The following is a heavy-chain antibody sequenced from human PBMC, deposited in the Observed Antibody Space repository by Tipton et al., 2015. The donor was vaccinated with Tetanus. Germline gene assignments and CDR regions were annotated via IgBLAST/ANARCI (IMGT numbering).Heavy chain of an antibody. CDR3: ARDRGDFISYGMDV. CDR1: GYTFTGYY. D-gene: IGHD2-21*01. Sequence: QLVQSGAEVKKPGASVKVSCKASGYTFTGYYMYWVRQAPGQGLEWMRWIDPNSGGTVYAQKFQGRVAMTRDTSISTAYMELRSLRSADTAVYYCARDRGDFISYGMDVWGPGTTVTVS. J-gene: IGHJ6*02. V-gene: IGHV1-2*02. CDR2: IDPNSGGT.